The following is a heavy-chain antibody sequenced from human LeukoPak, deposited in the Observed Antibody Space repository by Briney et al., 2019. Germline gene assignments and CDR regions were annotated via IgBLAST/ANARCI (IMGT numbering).Heavy chain of an antibody. CDR3: ARADGYNYQGHFDY. CDR1: GFTFSSYW. J-gene: IGHJ4*02. CDR2: INTDGSST. Sequence: GGSLRLSCAASGFTFSSYWMHWVRQAPGKGLVWVSRINTDGSSTSYADSVKGRFTISRDNAKNTLYLQMNSLRAEDTAVYYCARADGYNYQGHFDYWGQGTLVTVSS. V-gene: IGHV3-74*01. D-gene: IGHD5-24*01.